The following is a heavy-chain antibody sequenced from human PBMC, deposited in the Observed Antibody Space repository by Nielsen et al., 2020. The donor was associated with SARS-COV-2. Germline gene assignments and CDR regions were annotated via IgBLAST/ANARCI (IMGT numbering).Heavy chain of an antibody. V-gene: IGHV4-30-4*02. Sequence: SETLSLTCTVSGGSISSGDYYWSWIRQPPGKGLEWIGYIYYGGSTYYNPSLKSRVTISVDTSKNQFSLKLSSVTAADTAVYYCARLYCSSTSCNYYYGMDVWGQGTTVTVSS. CDR3: ARLYCSSTSCNYYYGMDV. D-gene: IGHD2-2*01. CDR2: IYYGGST. J-gene: IGHJ6*02. CDR1: GGSISSGDYY.